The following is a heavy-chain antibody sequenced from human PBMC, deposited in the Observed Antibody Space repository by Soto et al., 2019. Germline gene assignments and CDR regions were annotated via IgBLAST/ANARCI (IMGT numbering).Heavy chain of an antibody. V-gene: IGHV4-59*01. D-gene: IGHD5-12*01. CDR1: RGSISSYY. J-gene: IGHJ6*02. Sequence: PSQALSLTCPVSRGSISSYYWSWIRQPPGQGLEWIGYIYYSASTNYNPSLKSRVTIAVDTSKDEFSLKLSCVTATGTPVSYWARVPYSGYDFYYYYYRMDVWGQGTPVTVS. CDR3: ARVPYSGYDFYYYYYRMDV. CDR2: IYYSAST.